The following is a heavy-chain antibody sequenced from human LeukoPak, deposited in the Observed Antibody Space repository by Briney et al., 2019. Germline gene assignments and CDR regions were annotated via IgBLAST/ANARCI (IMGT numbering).Heavy chain of an antibody. CDR3: ARAYSSSQGVLDY. Sequence: ASVKVSCKASGGTFSSYAISWVRQAPGQGLEWMGGIIPIFGTANYAQKFQGRVTITADESTSTAYMELSSLRSGDTAVYYCARAYSSSQGVLDYWGQGTLVTVSS. D-gene: IGHD6-13*01. CDR2: IIPIFGTA. V-gene: IGHV1-69*13. J-gene: IGHJ4*02. CDR1: GGTFSSYA.